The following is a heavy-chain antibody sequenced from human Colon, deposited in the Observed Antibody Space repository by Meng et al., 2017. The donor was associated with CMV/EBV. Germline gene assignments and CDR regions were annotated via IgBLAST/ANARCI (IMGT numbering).Heavy chain of an antibody. Sequence: GESLKISCVVSGSSFSLYAMAWVRQAPGKGPEWVSGISGSGRNTYYLDSVRGRFTISRDNSKRTVFLQMNSLRAGDTAVYYCAKEGMPASIPYFDTWGQGTLVTVSS. CDR2: ISGSGRNT. J-gene: IGHJ4*02. V-gene: IGHV3-23*01. D-gene: IGHD2-2*01. CDR1: GSSFSLYA. CDR3: AKEGMPASIPYFDT.